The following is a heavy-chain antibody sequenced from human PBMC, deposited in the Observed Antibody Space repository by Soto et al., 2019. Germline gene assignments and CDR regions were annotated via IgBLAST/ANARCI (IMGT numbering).Heavy chain of an antibody. Sequence: PGGSLRLSCEASGFTFSSYPMHWVRQAPGKGLEWVTVISYDGGNQYYADSVKGRFTISRDNSKDTLYLQMHSLRSDDTAVYFFARAPKPQTSFIDHGGQGTLVTVS. CDR3: ARAPKPQTSFIDH. J-gene: IGHJ4*02. CDR2: ISYDGGNQ. D-gene: IGHD3-16*02. CDR1: GFTFSSYP. V-gene: IGHV3-30-3*01.